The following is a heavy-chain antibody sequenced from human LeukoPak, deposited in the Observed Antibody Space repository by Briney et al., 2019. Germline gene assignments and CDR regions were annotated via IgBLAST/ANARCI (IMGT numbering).Heavy chain of an antibody. D-gene: IGHD1-26*01. CDR3: VRDPVGGSTIFDC. CDR1: GDSVSSNSAA. Sequence: SQTLSLTCVISGDSVSSNSAAWNWIRQSPSRGLEWLGRTNYRSKWYYDYSVAVKSRVTINPDTSKNQFSLQLSSVTPEDTAVYYCVRDPVGGSTIFDCWGQGTLVTVSS. CDR2: TNYRSKWYY. J-gene: IGHJ4*02. V-gene: IGHV6-1*01.